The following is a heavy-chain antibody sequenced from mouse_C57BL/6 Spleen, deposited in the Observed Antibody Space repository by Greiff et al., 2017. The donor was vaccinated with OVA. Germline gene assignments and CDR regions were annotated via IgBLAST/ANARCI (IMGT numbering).Heavy chain of an antibody. V-gene: IGHV1-72*01. CDR3: ARLVGYDGVYFDY. J-gene: IGHJ2*01. CDR1: GYPFTSYW. CDR2: IDPNSGGT. Sequence: VQLQQPGAELVKPGASVKLSCKASGYPFTSYWMHWVKQRPGRGLEWIGRIDPNSGGTKYNEKFKSKATLTVDKPSSTAYMQLSSLASEDSAVYYGARLVGYDGVYFDYWGQGTTLTVSS. D-gene: IGHD2-2*01.